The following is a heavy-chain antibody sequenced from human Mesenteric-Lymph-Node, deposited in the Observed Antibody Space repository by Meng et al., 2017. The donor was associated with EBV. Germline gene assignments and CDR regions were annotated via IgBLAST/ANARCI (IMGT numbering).Heavy chain of an antibody. V-gene: IGHV4-4*02. Sequence: LLAPRPGLLKPSGTLYLTRTISGGSSNIGDWWSWVRQTPGKGLEWIGQVYHRGSSSYNPSLKSRATISVDNSNNQFSLRLTSVTAADTAVYYCARGLGGSRNYYFDYWGQGTLVTVSS. CDR2: VYHRGSS. J-gene: IGHJ4*02. D-gene: IGHD3-16*01. CDR3: ARGLGGSRNYYFDY. CDR1: GGSSNIGDW.